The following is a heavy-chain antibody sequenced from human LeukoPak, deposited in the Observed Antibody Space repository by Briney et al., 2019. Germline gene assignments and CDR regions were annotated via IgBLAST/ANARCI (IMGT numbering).Heavy chain of an antibody. J-gene: IGHJ4*02. CDR2: ISYDGSNK. D-gene: IGHD1-14*01. CDR1: GFTFSSYA. CDR3: VPKGTGGY. V-gene: IGHV3-30*14. Sequence: GGSLRLSCAASGFTFSSYAMHWVRQAPGKGLEWVAVISYDGSNKYYADSVQGRFTISRDNSKNTLYLQMSSLGAEDTAVYYCVPKGTGGYWGQGTLVTVSS.